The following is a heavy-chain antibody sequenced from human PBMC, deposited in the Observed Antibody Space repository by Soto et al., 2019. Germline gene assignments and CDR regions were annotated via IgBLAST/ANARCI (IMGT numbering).Heavy chain of an antibody. CDR2: ISAYNGNT. CDR3: ARDGRGAARYYYYYYMDV. V-gene: IGHV1-18*01. Sequence: ASVKVSCKASGYTFTSYGISWVRQAPGQGLEWMGWISAYNGNTNYAQKLQGRVTMTTDTSTSTAYMELRSLRSDDTAVYYCARDGRGAARYYYYYYMDVRGKGTTVTGSS. J-gene: IGHJ6*03. CDR1: GYTFTSYG. D-gene: IGHD6-6*01.